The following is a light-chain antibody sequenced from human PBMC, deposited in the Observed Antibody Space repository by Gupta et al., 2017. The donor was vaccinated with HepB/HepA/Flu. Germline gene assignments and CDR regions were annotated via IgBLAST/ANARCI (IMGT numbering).Light chain of an antibody. Sequence: QSALTHPRSVSGSPAPSVPLPCPRTSSDVGGSKYVSWYHQQPGKAPKLMIYDVSERLAGVPDRFSGSKSGNTAALTISGLQAEDEAEYHCSAYAGTHTVVFGGGTKLTVL. CDR2: DVS. CDR1: SSDVGGSKY. CDR3: SAYAGTHTVV. J-gene: IGLJ3*02. V-gene: IGLV2-11*01.